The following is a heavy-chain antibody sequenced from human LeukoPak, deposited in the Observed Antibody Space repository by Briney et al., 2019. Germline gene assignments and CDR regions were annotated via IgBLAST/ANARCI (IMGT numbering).Heavy chain of an antibody. D-gene: IGHD1-26*01. V-gene: IGHV3-74*01. CDR2: INSDGSHT. J-gene: IGHJ4*02. CDR1: GFTFSNYW. CDR3: ASHSTFVGGATESIDF. Sequence: GGSLRLSCAVSGFTFSNYWMHWVRQAPGKGLVWVSRINSDGSHTDYADSVKGRFTISRDNAKNTLDLQMNSLRADDTAVYYCASHSTFVGGATESIDFWGQGTLVTVSS.